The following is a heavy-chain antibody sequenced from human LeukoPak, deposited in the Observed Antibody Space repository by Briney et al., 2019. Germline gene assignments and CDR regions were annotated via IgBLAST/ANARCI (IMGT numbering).Heavy chain of an antibody. CDR1: GFTFSSYE. D-gene: IGHD6-19*01. J-gene: IGHJ4*02. V-gene: IGHV3-48*03. CDR2: ISSSGSTI. Sequence: GGSLGLSCAASGFTFSSYEMNWVRQAPGKGLEWVSYISSSGSTIYYADSVKGRFTISRDNAKNSLYLQMNSLRAEDTAVYYCTRDRGSGWYRGLDYWGQGALVTVSS. CDR3: TRDRGSGWYRGLDY.